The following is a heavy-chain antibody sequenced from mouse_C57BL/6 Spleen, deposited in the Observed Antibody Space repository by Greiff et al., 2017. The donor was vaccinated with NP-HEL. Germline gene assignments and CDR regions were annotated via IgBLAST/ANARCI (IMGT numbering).Heavy chain of an antibody. V-gene: IGHV2-6-1*01. D-gene: IGHD1-1*01. CDR1: GFSLTSYG. CDR3: ARHRGYGDYAMDY. J-gene: IGHJ4*01. CDR2: IWSDGST. Sequence: VQLKESGPGLVAPSQSLSITCTVSGFSLTSYGVHWVRQPPGKGLEWLVVIWSDGSTTYNTALKSRLSISKDNSKSQVFLKMNSLQTDDTAMYYCARHRGYGDYAMDYWGQGTSVTVSS.